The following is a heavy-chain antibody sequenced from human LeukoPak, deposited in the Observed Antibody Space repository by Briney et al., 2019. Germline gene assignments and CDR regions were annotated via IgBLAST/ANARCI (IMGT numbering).Heavy chain of an antibody. D-gene: IGHD5-12*01. J-gene: IGHJ4*02. CDR3: ARAYSGYSSRGFDY. CDR2: IWYDGSNK. Sequence: GRSLRLSCEVSGFTFTSYGMHWVRQAPGKGLEWVADIWYDGSNKYYADSVKGRFTTSRDNSKNTVFLQMTSLRADDTAVYYCARAYSGYSSRGFDYWGQGTLVSVSS. CDR1: GFTFTSYG. V-gene: IGHV3-33*01.